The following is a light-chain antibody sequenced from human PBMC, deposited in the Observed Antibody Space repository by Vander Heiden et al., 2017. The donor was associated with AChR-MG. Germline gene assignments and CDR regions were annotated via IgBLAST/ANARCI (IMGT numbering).Light chain of an antibody. J-gene: IGLJ2*01. CDR2: GNS. Sequence: QSELTQPPSVSGAPGQTVTISCTGSSSNIGAGYDVHWYQQLPGTAPKLIYGNSNRPSGVPDRFSGSKSGTSASLAITGLQAEDEADYYCQSYDSSLSGPVVFGGGTKLTVL. CDR3: QSYDSSLSGPVV. CDR1: SSNIGAGYD. V-gene: IGLV1-40*01.